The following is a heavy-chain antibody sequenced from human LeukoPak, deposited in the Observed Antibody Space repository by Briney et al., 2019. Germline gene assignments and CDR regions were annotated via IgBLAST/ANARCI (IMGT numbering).Heavy chain of an antibody. V-gene: IGHV4-39*07. Sequence: PSETLSLTCTVSGDSISTSNYYWGWIRQPPGKGLEWIGSICYSGSTYYNPSLKSRVTISVDTSKNQFSLKLSSVTAADTAVYYCTVVRGSGWFDPWGQGTLVTVSS. D-gene: IGHD3-10*01. J-gene: IGHJ5*02. CDR2: ICYSGST. CDR1: GDSISTSNYY. CDR3: TVVRGSGWFDP.